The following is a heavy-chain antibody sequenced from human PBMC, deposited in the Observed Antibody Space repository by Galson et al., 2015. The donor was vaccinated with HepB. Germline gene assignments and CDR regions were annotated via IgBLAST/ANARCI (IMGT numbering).Heavy chain of an antibody. V-gene: IGHV3-48*01. J-gene: IGHJ6*03. CDR1: GFTFSSYS. D-gene: IGHD2-21*01. Sequence: SLRLSCAASGFTFSSYSMNWVRQAPGKGLEWVPYISSSSSTIYYADSVKGRFTISRDNAKNSLYLQMNSLRAEDTAVYYCARDKIPLVFYYYMDVWGKGTTVTVSS. CDR3: ARDKIPLVFYYYMDV. CDR2: ISSSSSTI.